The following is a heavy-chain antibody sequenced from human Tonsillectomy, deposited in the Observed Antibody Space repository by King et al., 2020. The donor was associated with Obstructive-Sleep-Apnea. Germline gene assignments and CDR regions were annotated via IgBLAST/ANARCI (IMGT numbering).Heavy chain of an antibody. D-gene: IGHD3-10*01. J-gene: IGHJ5*02. V-gene: IGHV1-45*02. CDR1: GYTFTYRY. CDR3: ARSEGDGSGSYGWFDP. Sequence: QLVQSGAEVKKTGSSVKVSCKASGYTFTYRYLHWVRQAPGQALEWMGWITPFNGNTNYAQKFQDRVTITRDRAMSTAYMELSSLRSEDTAMYYCARSEGDGSGSYGWFDPWGQGTLVTVSS. CDR2: ITPFNGNT.